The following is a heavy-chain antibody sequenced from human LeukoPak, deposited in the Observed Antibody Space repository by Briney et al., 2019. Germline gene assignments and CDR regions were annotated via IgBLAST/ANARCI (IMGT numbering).Heavy chain of an antibody. CDR3: AKSRDGYNSDAFDI. V-gene: IGHV3-21*01. Sequence: PGGSLRLSCAASGFTFSRYKINWVRQAPGKGLEWVSSISSGSSYIYYADSVKGRFTISRDNAKNSLYLQMNSLRAEGTAVYYCAKSRDGYNSDAFDIWGQGTMVTVSS. CDR1: GFTFSRYK. D-gene: IGHD5-12*01. CDR2: ISSGSSYI. J-gene: IGHJ3*02.